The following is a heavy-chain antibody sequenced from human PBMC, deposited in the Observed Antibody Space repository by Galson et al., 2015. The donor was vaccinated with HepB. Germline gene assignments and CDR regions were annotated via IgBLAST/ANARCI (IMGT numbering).Heavy chain of an antibody. CDR1: GFTVSNSY. CDR2: LYTDGST. V-gene: IGHV3-53*01. Sequence: SLRLSCAASGFTVSNSYMNWVRQAPGKGLEWVSVLYTDGSTYYADSVKGRFTISRDNSKDMMYLQMDSLRAEDTAVYYCARGHSSGWYIDWGQGTLVTVSS. D-gene: IGHD6-19*01. J-gene: IGHJ4*02. CDR3: ARGHSSGWYID.